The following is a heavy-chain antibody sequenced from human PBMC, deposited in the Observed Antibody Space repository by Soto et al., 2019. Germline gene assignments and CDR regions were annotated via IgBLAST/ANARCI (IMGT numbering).Heavy chain of an antibody. J-gene: IGHJ4*02. CDR3: ATRPVLRYFDWLFPNFDY. V-gene: IGHV1-24*01. D-gene: IGHD3-9*01. Sequence: ASVKVSCKVSGYTLTELSMHWVRQAPGKGLEWMGGFDPEDGETIYAQKFQGRVTMTEDTSTDTAYMELSSLRSEDTAVYYCATRPVLRYFDWLFPNFDYWGQGTLVTVSS. CDR1: GYTLTELS. CDR2: FDPEDGET.